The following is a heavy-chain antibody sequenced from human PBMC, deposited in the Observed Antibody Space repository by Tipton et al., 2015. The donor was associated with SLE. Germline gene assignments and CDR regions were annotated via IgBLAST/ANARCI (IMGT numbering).Heavy chain of an antibody. D-gene: IGHD5-24*01. J-gene: IGHJ4*02. CDR1: GGSISSYY. CDR3: ASTSIRQFADN. CDR2: IYYSGST. Sequence: TLSLTCTVSGGSISSYYWSWIRQPPGKGLEWIGYIYYSGSTNYNPSLKSRVTISVDTSKNQVSLELNSVTAADTAVYYCASTSIRQFADNWGQGTQVTVSS. V-gene: IGHV4-59*12.